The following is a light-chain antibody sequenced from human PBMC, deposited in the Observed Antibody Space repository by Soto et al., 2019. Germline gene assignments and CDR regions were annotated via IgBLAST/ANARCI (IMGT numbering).Light chain of an antibody. V-gene: IGKV1-9*01. CDR2: SAS. J-gene: IGKJ4*01. Sequence: DIQMTQSPSFLSASVGDRITITCRASQGISNYLAWYQQKPGKAPELLVYSASTLQSGVPSRFSGGWSETEFTLTIGTLPPEEFATYYRLQHFRSPLTFGGGTKVDIK. CDR3: LQHFRSPLT. CDR1: QGISNY.